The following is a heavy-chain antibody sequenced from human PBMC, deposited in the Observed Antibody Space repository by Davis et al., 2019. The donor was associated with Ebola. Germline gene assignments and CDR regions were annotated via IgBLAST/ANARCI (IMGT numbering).Heavy chain of an antibody. V-gene: IGHV4-39*07. CDR1: GGSINSGDYY. Sequence: SETLSLTCTVSGGSINSGDYYWTWIRQPPGKGLEWIGEISHTGSTTYNPSLKSRLSISVDTSKNQFSLKLTSVTAADTAMYYCASFTFGRGGYWGQGTLVTVSS. D-gene: IGHD3-16*01. CDR2: ISHTGST. CDR3: ASFTFGRGGY. J-gene: IGHJ4*02.